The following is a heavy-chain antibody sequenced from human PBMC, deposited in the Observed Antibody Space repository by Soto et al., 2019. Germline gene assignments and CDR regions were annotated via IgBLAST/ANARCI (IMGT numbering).Heavy chain of an antibody. Sequence: GSLRLSCAASGFTFSNYAMSWVRQAPGKGLEWVSAISGSGGSTFYADSVKGRFTISRDNSKSTLYLQMNSLRAEDTAVYYCAKGATVPINSAFRKFYYYAMDVWGQGTTVTVSS. CDR2: ISGSGGST. CDR3: AKGATVPINSAFRKFYYYAMDV. J-gene: IGHJ6*02. V-gene: IGHV3-23*01. D-gene: IGHD4-4*01. CDR1: GFTFSNYA.